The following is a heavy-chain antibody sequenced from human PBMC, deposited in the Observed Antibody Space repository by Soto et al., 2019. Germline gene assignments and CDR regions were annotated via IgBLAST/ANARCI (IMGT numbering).Heavy chain of an antibody. CDR3: ARDLHSITMVPLDAFDI. CDR2: INPSGGST. J-gene: IGHJ3*02. Sequence: EASVKVSCKASGYTFTSYYMHWVRQAPGQGLEWMGIINPSGGSTSYAQKFQGRVTMTRDTSTSTVYMELSSLRSEDTAVYYCARDLHSITMVPLDAFDIWGQGTMVTVSS. D-gene: IGHD3-10*01. V-gene: IGHV1-46*03. CDR1: GYTFTSYY.